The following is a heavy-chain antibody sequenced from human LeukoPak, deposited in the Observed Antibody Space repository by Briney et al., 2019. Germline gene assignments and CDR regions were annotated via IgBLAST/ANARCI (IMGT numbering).Heavy chain of an antibody. CDR2: IYSAGSA. CDR3: ASLYCSRGSCAFDV. V-gene: IGHV3-66*01. J-gene: IGHJ5*02. Sequence: PGGSLRLSCAASGFTFSSYTMNWVRQAPGKGLDWVSLIYSAGSADYADSVKGRFTISKDNSKNTVFLQLNSLRAEDTAMYYCASLYCSRGSCAFDVWGQGTLVTVSS. D-gene: IGHD2-15*01. CDR1: GFTFSSYT.